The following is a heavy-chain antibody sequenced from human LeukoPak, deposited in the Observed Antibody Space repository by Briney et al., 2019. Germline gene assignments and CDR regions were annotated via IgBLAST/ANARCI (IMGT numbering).Heavy chain of an antibody. CDR2: ISGSGGST. D-gene: IGHD2-15*01. CDR1: GFTFSSYA. V-gene: IGHV3-23*01. Sequence: GGSLRLSCAASGFTFSSYAMSWVRQAPGKGLEWVSAISGSGGSTYYADSVKGRFTISRDNSKNTLYLRMNSLRAEDTAVYYCAKVHSEAATRLVDYWGQGTLVTVSS. CDR3: AKVHSEAATRLVDY. J-gene: IGHJ4*02.